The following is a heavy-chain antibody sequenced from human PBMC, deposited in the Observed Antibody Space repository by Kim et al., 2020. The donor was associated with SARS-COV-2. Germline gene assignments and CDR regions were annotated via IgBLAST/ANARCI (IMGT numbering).Heavy chain of an antibody. CDR2: IVPIVGAA. Sequence: SVKVSCKASGDTFSSYSISWVRQAPGQGLEWMGGIVPIVGAANYAQKFQGRVTITADESTSTAYMELSSLRSEDTAVYYCARGHSSCGSCARGYYYGMEIWGQGTTVTVS. D-gene: IGHD2-15*01. V-gene: IGHV1-69*13. CDR3: ARGHSSCGSCARGYYYGMEI. CDR1: GDTFSSYS. J-gene: IGHJ6*02.